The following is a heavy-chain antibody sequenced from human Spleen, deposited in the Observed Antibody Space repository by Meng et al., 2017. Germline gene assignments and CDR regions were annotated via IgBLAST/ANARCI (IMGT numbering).Heavy chain of an antibody. CDR3: ARGYSSSWYTPLTYYYYGMDV. D-gene: IGHD6-13*01. CDR1: DDSISSYY. CDR2: IYHNGDT. J-gene: IGHJ6*02. V-gene: IGHV4-59*12. Sequence: SETLSLTCTVSDDSISSYYWNWIRQPPGKGLEWIGFIYHNGDTNYNPSLKSRVTISVDTSKNQFSLKLSSVTAADTAVYYCARGYSSSWYTPLTYYYYGMDVWGQGTTVTVSS.